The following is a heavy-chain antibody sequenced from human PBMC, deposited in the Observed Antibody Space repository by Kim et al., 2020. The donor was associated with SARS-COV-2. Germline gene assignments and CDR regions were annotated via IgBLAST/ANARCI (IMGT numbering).Heavy chain of an antibody. CDR1: GGSFSGYY. V-gene: IGHV4-34*01. Sequence: SETLSLTCDVYGGSFSGYYWSWIRQPPGKGLEWIGEINHSGSTNYNPSLKSRVTISVDTSKNQFSLKLSSVTAADTAVYYCARYRAGTIFGVVIISGAWFDPWGQGTLVTVSS. CDR3: ARYRAGTIFGVVIISGAWFDP. CDR2: INHSGST. D-gene: IGHD3-3*01. J-gene: IGHJ5*02.